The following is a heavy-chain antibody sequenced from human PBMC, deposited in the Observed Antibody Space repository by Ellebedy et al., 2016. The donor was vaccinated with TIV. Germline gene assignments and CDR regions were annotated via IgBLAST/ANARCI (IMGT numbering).Heavy chain of an antibody. CDR2: ISSHGMTT. Sequence: GESLKISCAASGFIFNSHGMHWVRQAPGKGLEWVAVISSHGMTTYYADSVKGRFTISRDNSNNSLYLQMNSLRAEDTAVYFCTKGGAVAGAPAYLAYDYWGQGTLVSVSS. CDR3: TKGGAVAGAPAYLAYDY. D-gene: IGHD6-19*01. CDR1: GFIFNSHG. V-gene: IGHV3-30*13. J-gene: IGHJ4*02.